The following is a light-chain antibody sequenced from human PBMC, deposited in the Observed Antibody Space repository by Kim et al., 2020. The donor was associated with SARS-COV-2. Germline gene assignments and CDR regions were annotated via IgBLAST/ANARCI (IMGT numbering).Light chain of an antibody. V-gene: IGKV1-39*01. CDR1: QSINGF. J-gene: IGKJ4*01. CDR2: VAS. Sequence: ASVGCRVTITCRTSQSINGFFNVYQQKPGTAPRLLIYVASSLPRGVPPWFSGSGSGTDFTLTISCLQPEDFATYCCQQSYSTPVTFGGGTKVDIQ. CDR3: QQSYSTPVT.